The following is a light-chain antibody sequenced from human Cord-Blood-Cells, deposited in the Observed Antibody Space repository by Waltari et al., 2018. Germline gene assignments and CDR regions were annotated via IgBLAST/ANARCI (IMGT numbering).Light chain of an antibody. CDR2: EVS. J-gene: IGLJ3*02. Sequence: QSALTQPASVSGSPGQSITISCTGTSSDVGTYTLVSWYQQHPGKAPKLMIYEVSKRPSGVSNLFSGSKAGNTASLTISGLQAEDEADYYCCSYAGSSTWVFGGGTKLTVL. CDR3: CSYAGSSTWV. CDR1: SSDVGTYTL. V-gene: IGLV2-23*02.